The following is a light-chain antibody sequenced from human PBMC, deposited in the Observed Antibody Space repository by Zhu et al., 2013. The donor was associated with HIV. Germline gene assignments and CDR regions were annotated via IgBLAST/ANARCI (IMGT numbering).Light chain of an antibody. CDR1: NSDIGTYNL. V-gene: IGLV2-23*02. CDR3: CSYAGSSTYVI. J-gene: IGLJ2*01. CDR2: DVT. Sequence: QSALTQPASVSGSPGQPITISCTGTNSDIGTYNLVSWYRQHPGKAPELLVFDVTKRPSGVSNRFSGSKSGSTASLTISGLQAEDEADYYCCSYAGSSTYVIFGGGTKLTVL.